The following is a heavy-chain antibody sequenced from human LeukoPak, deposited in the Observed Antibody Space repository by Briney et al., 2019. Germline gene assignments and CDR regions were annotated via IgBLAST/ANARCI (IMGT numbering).Heavy chain of an antibody. CDR1: GFTFSNAW. CDR3: AAVSVDYGDSSFDF. V-gene: IGHV3-15*01. Sequence: PGGSLRLFCAASGFTFSNAWMSWVRRAPGGGLEGVGRIRTKTDGETTDYAEPVKGRFTTSREDSKKTLYLKMNRMKTEDTALYYCAAVSVDYGDSSFDFWGQGTLVTVSS. CDR2: IRTKTDGETT. D-gene: IGHD4-17*01. J-gene: IGHJ4*02.